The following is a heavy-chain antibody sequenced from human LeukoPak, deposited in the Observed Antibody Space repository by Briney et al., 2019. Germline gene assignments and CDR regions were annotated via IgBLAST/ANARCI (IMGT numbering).Heavy chain of an antibody. V-gene: IGHV4-59*01. D-gene: IGHD2-15*01. CDR3: ARDRYCIGGICYSGRFDP. CDR1: GGSMYDYY. CDR2: MYYSGST. Sequence: PSETLSLTCTVSGGSMYDYYWSWIRQPPGKGLEWIGYMYYSGSTNYNPSLKSRVSISIDTSKNQFSLKLSSVTAADTAVYYCARDRYCIGGICYSGRFDPWGRGTLVTVSS. J-gene: IGHJ5*02.